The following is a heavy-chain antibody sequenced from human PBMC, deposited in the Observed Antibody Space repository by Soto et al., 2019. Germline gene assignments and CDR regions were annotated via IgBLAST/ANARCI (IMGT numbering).Heavy chain of an antibody. J-gene: IGHJ4*02. CDR1: GGSISSYY. CDR2: IYYSGST. D-gene: IGHD2-2*03. CDR3: ARVDIVVVPAAMFYFDY. V-gene: IGHV4-59*01. Sequence: SETLSLTCTVSGGSISSYYWSWIRQPPGKGLEWIGYIYYSGSTNYNPSLKSRVTISVDTSKNQFSLKLSSVTAADTAVYYCARVDIVVVPAAMFYFDYWGQGTLVTVSS.